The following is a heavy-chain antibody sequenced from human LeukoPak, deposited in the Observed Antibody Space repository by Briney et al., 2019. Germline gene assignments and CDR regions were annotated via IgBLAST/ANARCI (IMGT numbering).Heavy chain of an antibody. CDR1: GYAFTSYY. CDR3: ARDSRSHSGRQFEY. CDR2: SITILDIA. Sequence: SVKVSCKASGYAFTSYYMHWVRRAPGQGLEWMGRSITILDIAKYAQKFQCRVSITEDKSKGTAYMDLSSLTSEDTAIYYCARDSRSHSGRQFEYWRGGTLLGVSS. V-gene: IGHV1-69*04. D-gene: IGHD1-26*01. J-gene: IGHJ4*02.